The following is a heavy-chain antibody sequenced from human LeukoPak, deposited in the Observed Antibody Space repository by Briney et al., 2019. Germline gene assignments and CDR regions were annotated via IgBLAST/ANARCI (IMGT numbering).Heavy chain of an antibody. V-gene: IGHV4-39*07. Sequence: SETLSLTCTVSGGSISSSSYYWGWIRQPPGKGLEWIGSIYYSGSTYYNPSLKSRVTISVDTSKNQFSLKLSSVTAADTAVYYCARGIPYCGGDCYSGYFQHWGQGTLVTVSS. J-gene: IGHJ1*01. CDR2: IYYSGST. D-gene: IGHD2-21*02. CDR3: ARGIPYCGGDCYSGYFQH. CDR1: GGSISSSSYY.